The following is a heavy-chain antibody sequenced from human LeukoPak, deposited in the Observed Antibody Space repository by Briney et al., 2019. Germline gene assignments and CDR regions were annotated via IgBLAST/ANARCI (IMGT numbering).Heavy chain of an antibody. CDR2: IVGSGGST. Sequence: GGSLRLSCAASGFTFSNYALSWVRQAPGKGLEWVSAIVGSGGSTYYADSVKGRFTISRDNPKNTLYLQMNSLRAEDTAVYYCAKWGDYDILTGYYDSDYWGQGTLVTVSS. CDR1: GFTFSNYA. CDR3: AKWGDYDILTGYYDSDY. V-gene: IGHV3-23*01. D-gene: IGHD3-9*01. J-gene: IGHJ4*02.